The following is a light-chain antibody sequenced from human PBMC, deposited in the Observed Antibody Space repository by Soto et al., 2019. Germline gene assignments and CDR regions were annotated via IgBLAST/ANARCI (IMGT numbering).Light chain of an antibody. V-gene: IGLV1-44*01. J-gene: IGLJ2*01. CDR2: SNN. CDR1: SSNIGTNT. CDR3: AAWDDSLNAVV. Sequence: QSVLTQPPSASGTPGQRVTISCSGGSSNIGTNTVNWYQQLPGTAPKPLIYSNNQRPSGVPDRFSGSKSGTSASQAISGLQSEDEADYYCAAWDDSLNAVVFGGGTKLTVL.